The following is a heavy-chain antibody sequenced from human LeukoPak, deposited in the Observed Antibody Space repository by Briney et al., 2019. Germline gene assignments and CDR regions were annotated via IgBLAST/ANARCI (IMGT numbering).Heavy chain of an antibody. D-gene: IGHD5-24*01. J-gene: IGHJ4*02. V-gene: IGHV3-21*01. CDR2: ISSSSSYI. CDR3: ARDPGRDGYNSYFDY. CDR1: GFTFSSYS. Sequence: GGSLRLSCAASGFTFSSYSMNWVRQAPGKGLEWVSSISSSSSYIYYADSVKGRFTISRDNAKNSLYLQMNSLRAEDTAVYYCARDPGRDGYNSYFDYWGQGTLVTVSS.